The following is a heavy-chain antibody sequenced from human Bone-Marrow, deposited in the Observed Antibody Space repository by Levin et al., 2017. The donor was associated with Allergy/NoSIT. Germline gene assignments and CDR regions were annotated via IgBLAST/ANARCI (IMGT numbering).Heavy chain of an antibody. J-gene: IGHJ6*02. D-gene: IGHD3-10*01. Sequence: PGGSLRLSCAASGFAFSRYALTWVRQAPGEGPQWVSTIMGSGESTYYAGSVKGRFTISRDNSKQMLYLQMDSLGIEDTAVYYCAIGYGSGTYYNNFYFYGMDVWGQGTTVTVSS. CDR3: AIGYGSGTYYNNFYFYGMDV. CDR2: IMGSGEST. CDR1: GFAFSRYA. V-gene: IGHV3-23*01.